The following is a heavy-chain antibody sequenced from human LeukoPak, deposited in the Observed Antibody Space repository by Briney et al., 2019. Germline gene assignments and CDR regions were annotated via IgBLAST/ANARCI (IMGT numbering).Heavy chain of an antibody. D-gene: IGHD6-19*01. J-gene: IGHJ4*02. CDR1: GGSFSGYY. Sequence: SETLSLTCAVFGGSFSGYYWSWIRQPPGKGLEWIGEITHSGSTNYNPSLKSRVTISVDTSKNQFSLKLSSVTAADTAVYYCARDRTTYSSGWDSRLDYWGQGTLVTVTS. V-gene: IGHV4-34*01. CDR3: ARDRTTYSSGWDSRLDY. CDR2: ITHSGST.